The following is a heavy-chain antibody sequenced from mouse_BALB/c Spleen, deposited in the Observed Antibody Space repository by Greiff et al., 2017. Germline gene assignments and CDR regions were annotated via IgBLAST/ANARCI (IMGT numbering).Heavy chain of an antibody. Sequence: LQQPGSELVRPGASVKLSCKASGYTFTSYWMHWVKQRPGQGLEWIGNIYPGSGSTNYDEKFKGKATLTSDKSSSTAYMELSSLTSEDSAVYYCARPYYYGSAWFAYWGQGTLVTVSA. V-gene: IGHV1S22*01. CDR1: GYTFTSYW. CDR2: IYPGSGST. J-gene: IGHJ3*01. D-gene: IGHD1-1*01. CDR3: ARPYYYGSAWFAY.